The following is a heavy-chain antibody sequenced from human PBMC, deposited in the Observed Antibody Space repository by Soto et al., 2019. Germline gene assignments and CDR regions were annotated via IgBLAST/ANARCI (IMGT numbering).Heavy chain of an antibody. D-gene: IGHD1-7*01. CDR2: IYYSGST. J-gene: IGHJ4*02. CDR1: GGSISSSSYY. V-gene: IGHV4-39*01. Sequence: SETLSLTCTVSGGSISSSSYYWGWIRQPPGKGLEWIGSIYYSGSTYYNPSLKSRVTISVDTSKNQFSLKLSSVTAADTAVYYCATSIPGGDITGTLHQTQYWGQGTLVTVSS. CDR3: ATSIPGGDITGTLHQTQY.